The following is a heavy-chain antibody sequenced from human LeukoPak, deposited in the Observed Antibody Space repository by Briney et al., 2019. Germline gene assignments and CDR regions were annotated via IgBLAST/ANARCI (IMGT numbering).Heavy chain of an antibody. CDR3: ARLSLGAGGGSKTLATFDI. D-gene: IGHD1-26*01. CDR2: VYFSGRT. V-gene: IGHV4-59*08. CDR1: GGSTSSDY. Sequence: PSETLSLTRALSGGSTSSDYWGGLWQRPPGRLWRSGYVYFSGRTTYNPSLKSRVTISVDTSKNQSSLQLSPVTAADTAVYYCARLSLGAGGGSKTLATFDIWGQGTIVTVSS. J-gene: IGHJ3*02.